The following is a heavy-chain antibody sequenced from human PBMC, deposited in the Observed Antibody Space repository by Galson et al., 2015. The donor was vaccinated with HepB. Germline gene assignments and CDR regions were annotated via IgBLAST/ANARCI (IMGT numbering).Heavy chain of an antibody. V-gene: IGHV3-11*06. D-gene: IGHD2-21*02. CDR1: GFTFSDYY. J-gene: IGHJ3*02. CDR3: ARGAGTYCGGDCYFPSAFDM. Sequence: SLRLSCAASGFTFSDYYMSWIRQAPGKGLEWVSYISSSSSYTNYADSVKGRFTVSRDNANNSLYLQMDSLRAKDTAVYYCARGAGTYCGGDCYFPSAFDMWGQGTMVTVSS. CDR2: ISSSSSYT.